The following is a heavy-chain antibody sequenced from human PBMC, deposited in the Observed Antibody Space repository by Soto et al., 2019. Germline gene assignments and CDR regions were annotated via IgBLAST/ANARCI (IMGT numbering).Heavy chain of an antibody. CDR1: GYTFNSYG. D-gene: IGHD2-2*01. J-gene: IGHJ3*02. V-gene: IGHV1-18*01. Sequence: ASVKVSCKASGYTFNSYGISWVRQAPGQGLEWMGWISAYNGNTNYAQKLQGRVTMTTDTSTSTAYMELRSLRSDDTAVYYCARDLENCISTSCYYVVAFDIWGQGTMVTVSS. CDR2: ISAYNGNT. CDR3: ARDLENCISTSCYYVVAFDI.